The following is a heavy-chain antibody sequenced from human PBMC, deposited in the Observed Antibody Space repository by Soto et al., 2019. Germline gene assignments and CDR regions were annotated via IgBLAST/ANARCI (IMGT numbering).Heavy chain of an antibody. D-gene: IGHD2-15*01. V-gene: IGHV4-31*03. Sequence: SETLSLTCTVSGASIRRCGYYWSWIRQHPGGGLEWIGFVYYSGSTDYNPSLRGRVTISADTSKNEFTLRLFSVTAADTAMYYCASSGGPEGDWFDPWGQGTLVTVSS. CDR2: VYYSGST. J-gene: IGHJ5*02. CDR3: ASSGGPEGDWFDP. CDR1: GASIRRCGYY.